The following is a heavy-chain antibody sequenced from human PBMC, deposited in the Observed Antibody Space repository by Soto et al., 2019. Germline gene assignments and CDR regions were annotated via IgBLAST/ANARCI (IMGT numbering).Heavy chain of an antibody. J-gene: IGHJ4*02. CDR2: IYYSGST. CDR3: AGNYDSSGYYYY. CDR1: GGSISSTSYY. D-gene: IGHD3-22*01. Sequence: SETLSLTCTVSGGSISSTSYYWGWIRQPPGKGLEWIGSIYYSGSTYYNPSLKSRVTISVDTSKNQFSLKLSSVTAADTAVYYCAGNYDSSGYYYYWGQGTLVTVSS. V-gene: IGHV4-39*01.